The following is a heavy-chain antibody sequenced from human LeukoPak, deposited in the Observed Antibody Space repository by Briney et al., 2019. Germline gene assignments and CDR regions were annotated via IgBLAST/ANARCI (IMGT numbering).Heavy chain of an antibody. CDR3: ARERRQVVDY. J-gene: IGHJ4*02. V-gene: IGHV3-30-3*01. Sequence: GGSLRLSCAASGFTFSSYAMHWVRRAPGKGLEWVAVISYDGSNKYYADSVKGRFTISRDNSKNTLYLQMNSLRAEDTAVYYCARERRQVVDYWGQGTLVTVSS. CDR1: GFTFSSYA. D-gene: IGHD1-1*01. CDR2: ISYDGSNK.